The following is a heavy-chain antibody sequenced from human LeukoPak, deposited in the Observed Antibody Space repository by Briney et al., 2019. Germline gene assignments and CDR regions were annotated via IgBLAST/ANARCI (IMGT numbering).Heavy chain of an antibody. D-gene: IGHD6-13*01. CDR1: GGSISSGSYY. CDR3: ARGRGEAAAHYYYYYMDV. J-gene: IGHJ6*03. V-gene: IGHV4-61*02. Sequence: PSQTLSLTCTVSGGSISSGSYYWSWIRQPAGKGLEWIGRIYTSGSTNYNPSLKSRVTISVDTSKNQFSLKLSSVTAADTAVYYCARGRGEAAAHYYYYYMDVWGKGTTVTISS. CDR2: IYTSGST.